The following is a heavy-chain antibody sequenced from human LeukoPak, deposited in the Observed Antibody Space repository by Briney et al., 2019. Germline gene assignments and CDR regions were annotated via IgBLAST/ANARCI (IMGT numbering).Heavy chain of an antibody. V-gene: IGHV5-51*01. Sequence: GESLKISCKGSGYSFSCYWIGWVRQMPGKGLEWMGIIFPGDSDARYSPSFQGQVTISADKSISTASLQWSSLKASDTAMYCCARRRYSYDYFDYWGQGTLVTVSS. CDR3: ARRRYSYDYFDY. J-gene: IGHJ4*02. CDR1: GYSFSCYW. CDR2: IFPGDSDA. D-gene: IGHD5-18*01.